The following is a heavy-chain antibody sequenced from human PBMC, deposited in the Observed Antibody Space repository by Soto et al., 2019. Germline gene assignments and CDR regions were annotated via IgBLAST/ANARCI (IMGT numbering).Heavy chain of an antibody. Sequence: EVQLVESGGALVQPGGSLRLSCAASGFTVSNLYMTWIRQAPGRGLGWVSVISSSGTAYYADSVKGRFTISIDSSKNTLLLQMISLRAEDTAVYHCARDTFGGAYDFCHGGQGTLVTVSS. CDR3: ARDTFGGAYDFCH. D-gene: IGHD3-3*01. J-gene: IGHJ4*02. CDR2: ISSSGTA. V-gene: IGHV3-66*01. CDR1: GFTVSNLY.